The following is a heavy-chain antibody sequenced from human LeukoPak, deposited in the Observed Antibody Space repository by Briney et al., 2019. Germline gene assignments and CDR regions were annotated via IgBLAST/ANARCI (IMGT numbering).Heavy chain of an antibody. CDR1: GFTFDDYG. CDR3: AKDGGTVCHVINYSFDS. CDR2: INWNGGST. V-gene: IGHV3-20*04. D-gene: IGHD1-1*01. Sequence: GGSLRLSCAASGFTFDDYGMSWVRQAPGKGLEWVSGINWNGGSTGYADSVKGRFTISRDNAKNTLYLQMNNLRTEGTAVYYCAKDGGTVCHVINYSFDSWGQGTLVTVSS. J-gene: IGHJ4*02.